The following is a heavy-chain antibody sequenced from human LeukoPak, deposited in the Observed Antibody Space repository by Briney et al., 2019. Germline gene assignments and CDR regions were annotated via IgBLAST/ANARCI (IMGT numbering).Heavy chain of an antibody. CDR1: GFTFSSYA. Sequence: GGSLRLSCAASGFTFSSYAMHWVRQAPGKGLEWVAVISYDGSNKYYADSVKGRFTISRDNSKNTLYLQMNSLRAEDTAVYYCASPTIFGVVITRDYWGQGTLVTVSS. J-gene: IGHJ4*02. V-gene: IGHV3-30-3*01. CDR2: ISYDGSNK. D-gene: IGHD3-3*01. CDR3: ASPTIFGVVITRDY.